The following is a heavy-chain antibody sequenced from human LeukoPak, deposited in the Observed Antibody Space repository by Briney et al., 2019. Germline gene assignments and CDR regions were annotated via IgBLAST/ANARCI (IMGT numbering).Heavy chain of an antibody. CDR3: ARNGGVYQLLLYYYYGMDV. CDR1: GFTFSSYW. D-gene: IGHD2-2*01. V-gene: IGHV3-7*03. CDR2: IKQDGSEK. J-gene: IGHJ6*04. Sequence: GGSLRLSCAASGFTFSSYWMSSVRQAPGKGLEWVANIKQDGSEKYYVDSVKGRFTISRDNAKNSLYLQMNSLRAEDTAVYYCARNGGVYQLLLYYYYGMDVWGKGTTVTVSS.